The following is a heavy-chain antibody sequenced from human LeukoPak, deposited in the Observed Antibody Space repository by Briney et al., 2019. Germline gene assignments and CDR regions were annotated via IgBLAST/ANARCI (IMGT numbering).Heavy chain of an antibody. Sequence: PGGSLRLSCAASGFTFSSYAISWVRQAPGKGREWGSAISGSGGSTYYADSVKGRFTISRDNSKNTLYLQMNSLRAEDTAVYYCAKDGKTYYYGMDVWGQGTTVTVSS. CDR1: GFTFSSYA. V-gene: IGHV3-23*01. CDR2: ISGSGGST. J-gene: IGHJ6*02. CDR3: AKDGKTYYYGMDV. D-gene: IGHD1-14*01.